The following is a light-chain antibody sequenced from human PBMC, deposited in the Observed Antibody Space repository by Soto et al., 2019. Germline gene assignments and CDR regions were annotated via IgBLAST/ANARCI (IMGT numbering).Light chain of an antibody. CDR2: DAS. V-gene: IGKV1-5*01. Sequence: DIQMTQSPSTLSASVGDRVTITCRASQTINSWLAWYQQKPGKAPKVLIFDASSLKTGVPSRFSGSGSGTEFTLTIGNLQPDDFATYYCQQSYSTPWTFGQGTKVEIK. CDR3: QQSYSTPWT. J-gene: IGKJ1*01. CDR1: QTINSW.